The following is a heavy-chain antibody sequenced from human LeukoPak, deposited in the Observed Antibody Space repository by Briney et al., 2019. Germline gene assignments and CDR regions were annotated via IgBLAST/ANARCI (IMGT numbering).Heavy chain of an antibody. CDR3: ARVAFGGYFFDY. V-gene: IGHV1-18*01. D-gene: IGHD2-15*01. J-gene: IGHJ4*02. CDR2: ISAYNGNT. Sequence: ASVKVSCKASGYTFTSYGISWVRQPPGQGLEWMGWISAYNGNTNYAQKLQGRVTMTTDTSTTTAYMELRSLRSDDTAVYYCARVAFGGYFFDYWGQGTLVTVSS. CDR1: GYTFTSYG.